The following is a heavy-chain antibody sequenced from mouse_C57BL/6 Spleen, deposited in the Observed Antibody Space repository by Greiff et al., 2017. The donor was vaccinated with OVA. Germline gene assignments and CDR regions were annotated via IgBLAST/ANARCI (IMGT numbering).Heavy chain of an antibody. CDR3: ARSRTAWFAY. D-gene: IGHD4-1*01. Sequence: VQLQQPGAELVKPGASVKLSCKASGYTFTSYWMQWLKQRPGQGLEWIGEIDPSDSYTNYNQKFKGKATLTVDTSSSTAYMQLSSLTSEDSAVYYCARSRTAWFAYWGQGTLVTVSA. CDR1: GYTFTSYW. V-gene: IGHV1-50*01. CDR2: IDPSDSYT. J-gene: IGHJ3*01.